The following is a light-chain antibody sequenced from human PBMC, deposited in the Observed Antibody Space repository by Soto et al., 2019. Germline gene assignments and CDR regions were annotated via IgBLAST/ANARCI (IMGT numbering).Light chain of an antibody. CDR2: KAS. Sequence: DIPMTQSPSTLSASVGDRVTITCRASQSLSNWLAWYQKKPGNAPKLLIYKASSLESGVPSRFSGSGSGTEFTFTISSLQPDDFATYYCQQYNSYSWTFGQGTKVEIK. V-gene: IGKV1-5*03. CDR3: QQYNSYSWT. J-gene: IGKJ1*01. CDR1: QSLSNW.